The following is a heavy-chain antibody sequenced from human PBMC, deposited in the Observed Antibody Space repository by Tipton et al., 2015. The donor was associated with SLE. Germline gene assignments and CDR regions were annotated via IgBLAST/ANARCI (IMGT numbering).Heavy chain of an antibody. CDR2: ISWNTGSI. CDR3: ARESHASFDI. J-gene: IGHJ3*02. Sequence: SLRLSCAASGFTFDDYAMHWVRQAPGKGLEWVSGISWNTGSIGYADSVEGRFTISRDNAKNSLYLQMNSLRAEDTAVYYCARESHASFDIWGQGTMVAVSS. CDR1: GFTFDDYA. V-gene: IGHV3-9*01.